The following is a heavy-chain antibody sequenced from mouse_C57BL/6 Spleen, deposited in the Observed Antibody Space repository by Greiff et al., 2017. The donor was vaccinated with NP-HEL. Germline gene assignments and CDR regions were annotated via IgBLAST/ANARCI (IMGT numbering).Heavy chain of an antibody. J-gene: IGHJ3*01. CDR3: ARPHYDWFAC. Sequence: DVMLVESGGGLVKPGGSLKLSCAASGFTFSDYGMHWVRQAPEKGLEWVAYISSGSSTIYYADTVKGRFTISRDNAKNTLFLQMTSLRSEDTAMYYCARPHYDWFACWGQGTLVTVSA. D-gene: IGHD1-2*01. V-gene: IGHV5-17*01. CDR1: GFTFSDYG. CDR2: ISSGSSTI.